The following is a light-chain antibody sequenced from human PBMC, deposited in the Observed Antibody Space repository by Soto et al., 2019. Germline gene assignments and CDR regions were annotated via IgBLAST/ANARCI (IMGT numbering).Light chain of an antibody. V-gene: IGKV1-5*01. J-gene: IGKJ2*01. CDR1: QSISSW. Sequence: DIQMTQSPSTLSASVGDRVTITCRASQSISSWLAWYQQKPGKAPKLLIYDASSLESGVPSRFGGSGSGTEFTLTISSLQTDDFATYYCQQYNSYMYTFGQGTKLEIK. CDR2: DAS. CDR3: QQYNSYMYT.